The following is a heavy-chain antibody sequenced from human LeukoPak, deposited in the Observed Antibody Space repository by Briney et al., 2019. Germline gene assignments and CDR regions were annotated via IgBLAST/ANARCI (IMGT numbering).Heavy chain of an antibody. CDR1: GFTFDDYA. V-gene: IGHV3-9*01. CDR2: ISWNSGSI. J-gene: IGHJ4*02. D-gene: IGHD2-2*02. Sequence: PGGSLRLSCAASGFTFDDYAMHWVRQAPGKGLEWVSGISWNSGSIGYADSVKGRFTISRDNAENSLYLQMNSLRAEDTALYYCAKDNAGLLYCSSTSCYKGFGFFDYWGQGTLVTVSS. CDR3: AKDNAGLLYCSSTSCYKGFGFFDY.